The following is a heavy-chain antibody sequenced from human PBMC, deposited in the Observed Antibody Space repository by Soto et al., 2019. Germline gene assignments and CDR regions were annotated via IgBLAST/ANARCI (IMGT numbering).Heavy chain of an antibody. CDR1: GYTFTSYG. CDR2: INAGNGNT. J-gene: IGHJ4*02. CDR3: ARSRVRPSRITMIVVVNNYFDY. V-gene: IGHV1-3*01. Sequence: ASVKVSCKASGYTFTSYGISWVRQAPGQGLEWMGWINAGNGNTKYSQKFQGRVTITRDTSASTAYMELSSLRSEDTAVYYCARSRVRPSRITMIVVVNNYFDYWGQGTLVTVSS. D-gene: IGHD3-22*01.